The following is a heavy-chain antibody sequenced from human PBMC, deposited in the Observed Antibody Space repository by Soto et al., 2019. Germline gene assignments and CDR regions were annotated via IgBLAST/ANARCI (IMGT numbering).Heavy chain of an antibody. V-gene: IGHV5-51*01. Sequence: PGESLKISCKGSGYSFTSYWIGWVRQMPGKGMEWMGIIYPGDSNTRYRPSFQGQVTISADKSISTAYLTLRSVTAADTAVYYCARGSLGGYYGAFDVWGQGTVVTVSS. CDR3: ARGSLGGYYGAFDV. CDR2: IYPGDSNT. J-gene: IGHJ3*01. CDR1: GYSFTSYW. D-gene: IGHD3-10*01.